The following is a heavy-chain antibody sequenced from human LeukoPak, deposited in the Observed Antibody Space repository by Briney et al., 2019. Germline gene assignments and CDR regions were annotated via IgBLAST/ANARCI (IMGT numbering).Heavy chain of an antibody. D-gene: IGHD4-23*01. J-gene: IGHJ4*02. CDR1: GHNFIYYW. CDR2: IYPGDSDT. CDR3: ARQDGNSEFYFDS. V-gene: IGHV5-51*01. Sequence: GESLKISCQSSGHNFIYYWIAWVRLMPGRGLEWMGIIYPGDSDTRYSPSFQGQVTISADKSLSTAFLQLKSLKASDTAMYYCARQDGNSEFYFDSWGQGTLVTVSS.